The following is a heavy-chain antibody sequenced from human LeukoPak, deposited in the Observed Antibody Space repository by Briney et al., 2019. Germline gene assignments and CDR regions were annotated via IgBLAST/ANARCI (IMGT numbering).Heavy chain of an antibody. CDR2: IIPIFGTA. V-gene: IGHV1-69*13. CDR1: GGTFSSYA. CDR3: ARPNLGYCSSTSCYSRAWLDP. J-gene: IGHJ5*02. D-gene: IGHD2-2*01. Sequence: SVKVSCKASGGTFSSYAISWVRQAPGQGLEWMGGIIPIFGTANYAQKFQGRVTITADESTSTAYMELSSLRSEDTAVYYCARPNLGYCSSTSCYSRAWLDPWGQGTLVTVSS.